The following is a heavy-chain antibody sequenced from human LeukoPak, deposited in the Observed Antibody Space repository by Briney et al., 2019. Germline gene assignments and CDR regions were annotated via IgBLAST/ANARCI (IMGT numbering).Heavy chain of an antibody. J-gene: IGHJ2*01. CDR3: ASQEDYGDYVRYFDL. Sequence: ASVKVSCKASGYTFTDCYIHWVRQAPGQGLEWVGWINPNSGGTNSAQQFQGRVTMTRDTSISTAYMELSGLTSDDTAVYYCASQEDYGDYVRYFDLWGRGTLVTVSS. V-gene: IGHV1-2*02. CDR2: INPNSGGT. D-gene: IGHD4-17*01. CDR1: GYTFTDCY.